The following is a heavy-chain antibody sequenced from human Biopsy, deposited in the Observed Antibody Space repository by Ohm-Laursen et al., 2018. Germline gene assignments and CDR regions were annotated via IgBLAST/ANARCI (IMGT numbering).Heavy chain of an antibody. D-gene: IGHD6-13*01. J-gene: IGHJ6*02. V-gene: IGHV2-70*11. CDR1: GFSLSVRGMC. Sequence: TQTLTLTCSFSGFSLSVRGMCASWIRQAPGKALEWLARVDWDDYKDYSASLQTKLSISKDTSNDQVVLTVNNVDPADTATYYCARTPILIVSAGLVYRHRRHLQGMDVWGQGIAVTVS. CDR2: VDWDDYK. CDR3: ARTPILIVSAGLVYRHRRHLQGMDV.